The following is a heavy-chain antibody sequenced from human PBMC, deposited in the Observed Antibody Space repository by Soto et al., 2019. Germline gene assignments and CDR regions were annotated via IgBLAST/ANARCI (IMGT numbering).Heavy chain of an antibody. CDR1: GFTFSSYA. CDR3: ARDRLGSGYDSGDYYYYYGMDV. Sequence: PGGSLRLSCAASGFTFSSYAMSWVRQAPGKGLEWVAVISYDGSNKYYADSVKGRFTISRDNSKNTLYLQMNSLRAEGTAVYYCARDRLGSGYDSGDYYYYYGMDVWGQGTTVTVSS. CDR2: ISYDGSNK. J-gene: IGHJ6*02. V-gene: IGHV3-30-3*01. D-gene: IGHD5-12*01.